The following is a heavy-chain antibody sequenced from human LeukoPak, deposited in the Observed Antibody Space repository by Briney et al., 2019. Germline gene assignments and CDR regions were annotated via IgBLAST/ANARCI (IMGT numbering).Heavy chain of an antibody. CDR3: ARARRYYDILTGYTYYFDY. CDR2: IYHSGST. CDR1: GGSISSGGYY. Sequence: SETLSLTCTVSGGSISSGGYYWSWIRQHPGKGLEWIGYIYHSGSTYYNPSLKSRVTISVDRSKNQFSLKQSSVTAADTAVYYCARARRYYDILTGYTYYFDYWGQGTLVTVSS. V-gene: IGHV4-30-2*01. D-gene: IGHD3-9*01. J-gene: IGHJ4*02.